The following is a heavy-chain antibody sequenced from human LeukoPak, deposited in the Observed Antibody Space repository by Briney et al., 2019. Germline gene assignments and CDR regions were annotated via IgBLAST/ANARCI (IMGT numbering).Heavy chain of an antibody. CDR1: GGSISSYQ. D-gene: IGHD4-23*01. CDR3: ARDLRVATVDDASDL. Sequence: SETLSLTCTVSGGSISSYQWSWIRQPPGKGLEWIGYLYNGGNTNYNSSLKSRVTISVDTSKNQFSLKLRSVTAADTAIYYCARDLRVATVDDASDLWGPGTMVTVSS. V-gene: IGHV4-59*01. CDR2: LYNGGNT. J-gene: IGHJ3*01.